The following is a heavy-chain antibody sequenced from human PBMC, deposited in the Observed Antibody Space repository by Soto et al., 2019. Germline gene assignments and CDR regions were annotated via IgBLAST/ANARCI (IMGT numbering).Heavy chain of an antibody. CDR2: MNPNSGNT. Sequence: ASVKLSCKAFGYTFTSYDINWRRQATGQGLEWMGWMNPNSGNTGYAQKFQGRVTMTRNTSISTAYMELSSLRSEDTAVYYCAIITLRHLDWLSYYLDVWGKGTTVTVSS. V-gene: IGHV1-8*01. J-gene: IGHJ6*03. CDR1: GYTFTSYD. D-gene: IGHD3-9*01. CDR3: AIITLRHLDWLSYYLDV.